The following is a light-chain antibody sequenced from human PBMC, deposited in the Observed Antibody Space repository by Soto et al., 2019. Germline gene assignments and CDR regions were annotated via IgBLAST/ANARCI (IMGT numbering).Light chain of an antibody. J-gene: IGLJ1*01. CDR3: KSFTSSSTFV. CDR1: TSDVGGYGY. V-gene: IGLV2-14*01. CDR2: EVS. Sequence: QSALTQPASVSGSPGQSITISCTGTTSDVGGYGYVSWYQQHPGKAPKLLIYEVSNRPSGISNRFSGSKSDNTASLTISGLQAEDEADYYCKSFTSSSTFVFGTGTKVTVL.